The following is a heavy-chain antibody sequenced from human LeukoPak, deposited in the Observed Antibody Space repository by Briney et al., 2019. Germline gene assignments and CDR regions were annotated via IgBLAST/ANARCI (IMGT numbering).Heavy chain of an antibody. CDR1: GFTFSTFW. D-gene: IGHD3-22*01. Sequence: GGSLRLSCSASGFTFSTFWMNWVRQAPGKGLEWVASIKEDGSEKYYVDSVKGRFTISRDNAKNSLYLQMNTLRAEDTAVYYCAGLVVITPYDAFDIWGQGTMVTVSS. J-gene: IGHJ3*02. CDR3: AGLVVITPYDAFDI. V-gene: IGHV3-7*01. CDR2: IKEDGSEK.